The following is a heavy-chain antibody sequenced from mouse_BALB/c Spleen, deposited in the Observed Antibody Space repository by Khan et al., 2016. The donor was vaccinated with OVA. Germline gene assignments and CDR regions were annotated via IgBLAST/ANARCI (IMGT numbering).Heavy chain of an antibody. CDR1: GFTFSTYG. CDR2: VSTGGHYT. CDR3: ARLAYYYDSEGFAY. V-gene: IGHV5-6*02. J-gene: IGHJ3*01. D-gene: IGHD1-1*01. Sequence: EVMLVESGGDVVKPGGSLKLSCAASGFTFSTYGMSWVRQTPDKRLEWVATVSTGGHYTYYPDTVKGRFTISRDNAKNTLYLQMSSLKSDDTAMFYCARLAYYYDSEGFAYWGQGTLVTVSA.